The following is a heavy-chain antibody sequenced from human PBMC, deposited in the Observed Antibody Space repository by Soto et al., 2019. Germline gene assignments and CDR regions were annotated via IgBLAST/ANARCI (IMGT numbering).Heavy chain of an antibody. CDR3: ARDVAMPSGLGLGY. CDR1: GGTFSSYA. V-gene: IGHV1-69*05. CDR2: IIPIFGTA. D-gene: IGHD6-19*01. Sequence: AASVKVSCKASGGTFSSYAISWVRQAPGQGLEWMGGIIPIFGTANYAQKFQGRFTISRDNSENTVYLQMTSLRPDDTAVFYCARDVAMPSGLGLGYWGQGTLVTVSS. J-gene: IGHJ4*02.